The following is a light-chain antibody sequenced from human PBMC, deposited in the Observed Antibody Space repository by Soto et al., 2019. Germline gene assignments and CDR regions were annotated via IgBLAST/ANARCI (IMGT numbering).Light chain of an antibody. CDR3: QQYKTYPLT. V-gene: IGKV1-5*03. Sequence: DIQMTQSPSTLSASVGDSVTITCRASQSISPWLAWYQQKPGKAPTLLIYKASSLEGGVASRFSGSGSGTAFNITISSLQPDDFATYYCQQYKTYPLTFGGGTTVEIK. J-gene: IGKJ4*01. CDR1: QSISPW. CDR2: KAS.